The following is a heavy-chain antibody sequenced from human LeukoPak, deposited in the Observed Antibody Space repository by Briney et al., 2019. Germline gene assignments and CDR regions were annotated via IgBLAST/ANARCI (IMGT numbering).Heavy chain of an antibody. D-gene: IGHD3-10*01. CDR3: ARGRGDTAIY. CDR1: GYTFTSYG. Sequence: ASVKVSCKASGYTFTSYGISWVRQAPGQGLEWMGRIIPIFGTANYAQKFQGRVTITTDESTSTAYMELSSLRSEDTAVYYCARGRGDTAIYWGQGTLVTVSS. J-gene: IGHJ4*02. V-gene: IGHV1-69*05. CDR2: IIPIFGTA.